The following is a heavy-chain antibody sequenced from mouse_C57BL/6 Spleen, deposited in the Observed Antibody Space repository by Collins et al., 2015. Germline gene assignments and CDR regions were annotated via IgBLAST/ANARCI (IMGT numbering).Heavy chain of an antibody. J-gene: IGHJ2*01. Sequence: EVKLVESGGGLVKPGGSLKLSCAASGFAFSSYAMSWVRQTPEKRLEWVASISSGGSTYYPDSVKGRFTISRDNARNILYLQMSSLRSEDTAMYYCARMKDGNYYFDYWGQGTTLTVSS. CDR1: GFAFSSYA. V-gene: IGHV5-6-5*01. CDR3: ARMKDGNYYFDY. D-gene: IGHD2-1*01. CDR2: ISSGGST.